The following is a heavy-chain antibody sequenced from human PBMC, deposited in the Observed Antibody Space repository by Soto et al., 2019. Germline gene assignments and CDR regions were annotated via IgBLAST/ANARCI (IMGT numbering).Heavy chain of an antibody. D-gene: IGHD5-18*01. V-gene: IGHV3-23*01. CDR3: ERVFRGYSGYVDL. CDR2: ISAAGVSA. J-gene: IGHJ4*02. CDR1: GFTFTNYA. Sequence: PXGSLSLSFATSGFTFTNYAMTWVRQAPGGGMEWVSSISAAGVSAYYTDSLKGRFTISRDNSRNTVYLQLNNLRTEDTAFYFCERVFRGYSGYVDLWGQGTLVTVSS.